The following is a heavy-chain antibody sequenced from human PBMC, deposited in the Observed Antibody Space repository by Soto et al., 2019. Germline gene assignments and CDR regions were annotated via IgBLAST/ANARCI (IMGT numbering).Heavy chain of an antibody. CDR2: ISGSGSYI. D-gene: IGHD3-22*01. CDR1: GFTFSSYS. V-gene: IGHV3-21*01. CDR3: GRDYYYDRSGYSPLDY. Sequence: PGGSLRLSCAASGFTFSSYSMNWGRQAPGKGLEWVSSISGSGSYISYADSVKGRFTISRDNAKNSLDLQMNSLRAEDTAVYYCGRDYYYDRSGYSPLDYWGQGTLVTVSS. J-gene: IGHJ4*02.